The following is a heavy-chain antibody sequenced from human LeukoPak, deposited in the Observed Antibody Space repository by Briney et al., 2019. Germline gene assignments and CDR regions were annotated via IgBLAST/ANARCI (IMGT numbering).Heavy chain of an antibody. J-gene: IGHJ4*02. CDR3: ARARGYSYGRVYFDY. D-gene: IGHD5-18*01. CDR1: GGSISSYY. V-gene: IGHV4-59*01. Sequence: NPSETLSLTCTVSGGSISSYYWSWLRQPPGKGLEWIGYIYYSGSTNYNPSLKSRVTISLDTSKNQFSLKLSSVTAADTAVYYCARARGYSYGRVYFDYWGQGTLVTVSS. CDR2: IYYSGST.